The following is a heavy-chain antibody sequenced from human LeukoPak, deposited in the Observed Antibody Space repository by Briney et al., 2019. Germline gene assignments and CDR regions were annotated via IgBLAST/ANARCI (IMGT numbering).Heavy chain of an antibody. CDR3: ASVSSSWYAPYSYYGMDV. CDR1: GYTFTSYG. CDR2: ISAYNGNT. J-gene: IGHJ6*02. V-gene: IGHV1-18*01. D-gene: IGHD6-13*01. Sequence: ASLKVSCEASGYTFTSYGISWVRQAPGQGLEWMGWISAYNGNTNYAQKLQGRVTMTTDTSTSTAYMKLRSLRSDDTAVYYCASVSSSWYAPYSYYGMDVWGQGTTVTVSS.